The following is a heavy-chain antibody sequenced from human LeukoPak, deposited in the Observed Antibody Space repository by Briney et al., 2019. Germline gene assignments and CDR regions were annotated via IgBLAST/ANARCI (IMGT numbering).Heavy chain of an antibody. D-gene: IGHD5-18*01. Sequence: GRSLRLSCTASGFTFGDYAMSWLRQAPGKGLGWVGFIRSKAYGGTTEYAASVKGRFTISRDDSKSIAYLQMNSLKTEDTAVYYCTRDRSSYGSYYFDYWGQGTLVTVSS. CDR2: IRSKAYGGTT. J-gene: IGHJ4*02. CDR3: TRDRSSYGSYYFDY. CDR1: GFTFGDYA. V-gene: IGHV3-49*03.